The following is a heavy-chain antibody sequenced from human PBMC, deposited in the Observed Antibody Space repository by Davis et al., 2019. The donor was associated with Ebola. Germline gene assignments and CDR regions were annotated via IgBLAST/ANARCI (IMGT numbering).Heavy chain of an antibody. Sequence: MPSETLSLTCAVSGGSISSGGYSWSWIRQPPGKGLEWIGYIYYSGSTYYNPPLKSRVTISVDTSKNQFSLKLSSVTAADTAVYYCAREGGFRGYCSGGSCDWYFDLWGRGTLVTVSS. CDR1: GGSISSGGYS. CDR2: IYYSGST. CDR3: AREGGFRGYCSGGSCDWYFDL. V-gene: IGHV4-30-4*07. D-gene: IGHD2-15*01. J-gene: IGHJ2*01.